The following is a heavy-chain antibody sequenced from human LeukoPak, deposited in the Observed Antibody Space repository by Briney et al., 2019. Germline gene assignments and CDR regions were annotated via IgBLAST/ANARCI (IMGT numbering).Heavy chain of an antibody. D-gene: IGHD3-9*01. V-gene: IGHV3-21*01. Sequence: KPGGSLRLSCADSTFTFSNYGWNWVRQAPGKGLEWVSSISSSSSYIYYADSVKGRFTISRDNAKNSLYLQMNSLRAEDTAVYYCARGVVRYFDYWGQGALVTVSS. CDR1: TFTFSNYG. CDR2: ISSSSSYI. CDR3: ARGVVRYFDY. J-gene: IGHJ4*02.